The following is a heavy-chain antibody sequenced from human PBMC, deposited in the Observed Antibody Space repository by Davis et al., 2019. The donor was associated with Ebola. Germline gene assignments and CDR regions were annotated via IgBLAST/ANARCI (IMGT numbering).Heavy chain of an antibody. D-gene: IGHD3-22*01. CDR2: ISYDGSNK. J-gene: IGHJ4*02. V-gene: IGHV3-30-3*01. CDR3: AKDYNNYYDSSGYWGY. Sequence: GESLKISCAASGFTFSSYAMHWVRQAPGKGLEWVAVISYDGSNKYYADSVKGRFTISRDNSKNTLYLQMNSLRAEDTAVYYCAKDYNNYYDSSGYWGYWGQGTLVTVSS. CDR1: GFTFSSYA.